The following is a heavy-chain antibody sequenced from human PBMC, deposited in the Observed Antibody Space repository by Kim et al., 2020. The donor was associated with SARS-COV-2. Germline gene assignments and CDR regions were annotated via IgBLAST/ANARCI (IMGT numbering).Heavy chain of an antibody. Sequence: ASVKVSCKASGYTFTSYYMHWVRQAPGQGLEWMGIINPSGGSTSYAQKFQGRVTMTRDTSTSTVYMELSSLRSEDTAVYYCARDLIGGDPINWFDPWGQGTLVTVSS. CDR3: ARDLIGGDPINWFDP. CDR1: GYTFTSYY. D-gene: IGHD2-21*02. J-gene: IGHJ5*02. CDR2: INPSGGST. V-gene: IGHV1-46*01.